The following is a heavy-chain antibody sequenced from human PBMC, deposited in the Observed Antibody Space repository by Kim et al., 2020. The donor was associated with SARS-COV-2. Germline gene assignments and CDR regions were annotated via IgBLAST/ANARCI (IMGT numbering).Heavy chain of an antibody. V-gene: IGHV3-30*04. CDR1: GFTFSSYA. J-gene: IGHJ4*02. CDR3: ARSPTWFGELYPFDY. Sequence: GGSLRLSCAASGFTFSSYAMHWVRQAPGKGLEWVAVISYDGSNKYYADSVKGRFTISRDNSKNTLYLQMNSLRAEDTAVYYCARSPTWFGELYPFDYWGQGTLVTVSS. CDR2: ISYDGSNK. D-gene: IGHD3-10*01.